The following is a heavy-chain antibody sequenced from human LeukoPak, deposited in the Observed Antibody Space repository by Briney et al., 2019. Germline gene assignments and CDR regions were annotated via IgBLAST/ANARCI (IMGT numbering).Heavy chain of an antibody. J-gene: IGHJ2*01. CDR3: ARADLEWYLDL. Sequence: AGGSLRLSCTGSGSMFNAYWMSWVRKAPGMGLEWVGKIRQDGGEIFYVDSVRGRFTISRDNAKNSVYLQLNSLRAEDTAVYYCARADLEWYLDLWGRGTLVTVSS. V-gene: IGHV3-7*01. CDR2: IRQDGGEI. CDR1: GSMFNAYW.